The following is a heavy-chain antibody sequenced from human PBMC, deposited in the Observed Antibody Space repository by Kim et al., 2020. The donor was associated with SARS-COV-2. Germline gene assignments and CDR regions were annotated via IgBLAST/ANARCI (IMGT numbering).Heavy chain of an antibody. CDR2: INHSGST. CDR1: GGSFSGYY. V-gene: IGHV4-34*01. D-gene: IGHD3-3*01. J-gene: IGHJ6*03. Sequence: SETLSLTCAVYGGSFSGYYWSWIRQPPGKGLEWIGEINHSGSTNYNPSLKSRVTISVDTSKNQFSLKLSSVTAADTAVYYCARGRYNPGFFGVGYYYYMDVWGKGTTGTVSS. CDR3: ARGRYNPGFFGVGYYYYMDV.